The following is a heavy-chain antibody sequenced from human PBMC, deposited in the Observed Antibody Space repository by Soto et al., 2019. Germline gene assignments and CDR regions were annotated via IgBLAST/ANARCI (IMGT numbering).Heavy chain of an antibody. J-gene: IGHJ6*02. Sequence: EVQLVESGGGLVQPGGSVRLSCAASKFTITSYWMHWVRQAPGKGLVWVSRINSDGSSISYADAVKGRFTISRDNAKNMLYLLMNSLRVEDTAVYYCAREVSHGYVLRGMDVWGQGTTVTVFS. CDR1: KFTITSYW. CDR2: INSDGSSI. V-gene: IGHV3-74*01. D-gene: IGHD5-18*01. CDR3: AREVSHGYVLRGMDV.